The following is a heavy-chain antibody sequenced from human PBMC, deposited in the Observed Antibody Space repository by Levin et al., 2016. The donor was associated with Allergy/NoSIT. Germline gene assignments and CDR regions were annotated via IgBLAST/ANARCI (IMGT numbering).Heavy chain of an antibody. J-gene: IGHJ2*01. Sequence: SETLSLTCAVSGYSISSGYYWDWIRQPPGEGLEWIGYIYYTGSTNYNPTLKSRVTTSVDTSKSQFSLKLNSVTAADTAVYYCARGPPGGSYWRHFDLWGRGTLVIVSS. CDR1: GYSISSGYY. D-gene: IGHD1-26*01. CDR2: IYYTGST. CDR3: ARGPPGGSYWRHFDL. V-gene: IGHV4-61*01.